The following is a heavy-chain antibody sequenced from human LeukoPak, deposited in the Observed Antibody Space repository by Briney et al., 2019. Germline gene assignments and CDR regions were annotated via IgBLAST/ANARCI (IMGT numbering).Heavy chain of an antibody. D-gene: IGHD5-12*01. CDR2: IIPILGIA. CDR3: ARDPGYSGYDRVFDY. Sequence: GASVKVSCKASGGTFSSYAVSWVRQAPGQGLEWMGGIIPILGIANYAQKFQGRVTITADKSTSTAYMELSSLRSEDTAAYYCARDPGYSGYDRVFDYWGQGTLVTVSS. CDR1: GGTFSSYA. V-gene: IGHV1-69*10. J-gene: IGHJ4*02.